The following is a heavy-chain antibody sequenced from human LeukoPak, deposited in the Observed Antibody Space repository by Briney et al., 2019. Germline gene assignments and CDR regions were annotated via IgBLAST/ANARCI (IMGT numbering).Heavy chain of an antibody. CDR3: ARATLVYYYDSSGLRNYMDV. D-gene: IGHD3-22*01. CDR2: ISSSSSYI. J-gene: IGHJ6*03. Sequence: GGSLRLSCAASGFTFSSYSMNWVRRSPGKGLEWVSSISSSSSYIYYADSVKGRFTISRDNAKNSLYLQMNSLRAEDTAVYYCARATLVYYYDSSGLRNYMDVWGKGTTVTVSS. CDR1: GFTFSSYS. V-gene: IGHV3-21*01.